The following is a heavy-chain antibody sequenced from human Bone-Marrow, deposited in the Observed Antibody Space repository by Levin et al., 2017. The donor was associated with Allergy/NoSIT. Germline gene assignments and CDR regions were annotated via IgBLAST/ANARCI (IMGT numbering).Heavy chain of an antibody. Sequence: SETLSLTCTVSGGSITSYFWSWIRQPPGEGLQWIGYVYSSGATNYNPSLKSRVTISVDTSKNQFSLSVTSVTAADTAVYYCARQGPRRRRPEYWGQGTRVFVSS. D-gene: IGHD5-24*01. V-gene: IGHV4-59*08. CDR2: VYSSGAT. CDR1: GGSITSYF. J-gene: IGHJ4*02. CDR3: ARQGPRRRRPEY.